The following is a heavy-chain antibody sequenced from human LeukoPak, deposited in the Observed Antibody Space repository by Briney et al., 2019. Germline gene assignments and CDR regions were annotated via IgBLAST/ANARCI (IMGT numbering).Heavy chain of an antibody. D-gene: IGHD2-15*01. CDR1: GGSISSYY. Sequence: SETLSLTCTVSGGSISSYYWSWIRQPPGKGLEWIGYIYYSGSTNYNPSLKSRVTTSVDTSKNQFSLKLSSVTAADTAVYYCARDLAGRGGIVGYAFDIWGQGTMVTVSS. CDR2: IYYSGST. J-gene: IGHJ3*02. V-gene: IGHV4-59*01. CDR3: ARDLAGRGGIVGYAFDI.